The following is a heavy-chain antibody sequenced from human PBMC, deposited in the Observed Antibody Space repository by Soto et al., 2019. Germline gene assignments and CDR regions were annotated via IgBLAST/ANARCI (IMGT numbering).Heavy chain of an antibody. CDR2: INHSGST. Sequence: ASETLSLTCPVSGVSISSRGYYWTWLRQPPGTGLEWIGEINHSGSTNYNPSLKSRVTISVDTSKNQFSLKLTSVTAADTAVYYCARDKITGLFDYWGQGTLVTVSS. J-gene: IGHJ4*02. CDR1: GVSISSRGYY. CDR3: ARDKITGLFDY. D-gene: IGHD2-8*02. V-gene: IGHV4-39*07.